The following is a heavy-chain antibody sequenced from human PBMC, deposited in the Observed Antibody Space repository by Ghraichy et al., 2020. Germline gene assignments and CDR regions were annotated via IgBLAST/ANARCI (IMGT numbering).Heavy chain of an antibody. CDR2: SRNKRNGYTK. J-gene: IGHJ4*02. D-gene: IGHD6-19*01. CDR1: GFTFSNHY. Sequence: GGSLRLSCAASGFTFSNHYVDWVRQAPAKGLEWVGRSRNKRNGYTKEYAASVEGSFTISRDDSKSSVYLQMNSLKTEDTAVYYCATRIAVARGEDYWGQGTLVTVSS. CDR3: ATRIAVARGEDY. V-gene: IGHV3-72*01.